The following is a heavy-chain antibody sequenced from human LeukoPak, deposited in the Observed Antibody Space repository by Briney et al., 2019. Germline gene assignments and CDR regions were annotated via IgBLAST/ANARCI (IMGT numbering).Heavy chain of an antibody. Sequence: GASVKVSCKASGGTFSSYAISGVRQAPGQGLEWMGGIIPIFGTANYAQKFQGRVTITADESTSTAYMELSSLRSEDTAVYYCARGIAVAGSDAFDIWGQGTMVTVSS. J-gene: IGHJ3*02. CDR2: IIPIFGTA. V-gene: IGHV1-69*13. D-gene: IGHD6-19*01. CDR3: ARGIAVAGSDAFDI. CDR1: GGTFSSYA.